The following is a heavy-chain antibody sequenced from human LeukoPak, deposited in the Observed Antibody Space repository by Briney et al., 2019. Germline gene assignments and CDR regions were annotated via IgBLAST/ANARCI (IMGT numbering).Heavy chain of an antibody. V-gene: IGHV3-66*02. CDR2: IYSGGST. Sequence: GGSLRLSCAASGFTVSSNYMSWVRQAPGKGLEWVSVIYSGGSTYYADPVKGRFTISRDNSKNTLYLQMNSLRAEDTAVYYCARGDRHYDFWSGFYPHFDYWGQGTLVTISS. CDR3: ARGDRHYDFWSGFYPHFDY. CDR1: GFTVSSNY. J-gene: IGHJ4*02. D-gene: IGHD3-3*01.